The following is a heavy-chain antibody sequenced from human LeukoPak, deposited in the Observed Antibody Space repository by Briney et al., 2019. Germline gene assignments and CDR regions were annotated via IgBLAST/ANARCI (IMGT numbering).Heavy chain of an antibody. J-gene: IGHJ4*02. CDR1: GASISSYY. Sequence: SETLSLTCTVSGASISSYYWSWIRQPPGKGLEWIGYIFYRGSTNYSPSLKSRVTTSVDTSKNQFSLKLSSVTAADTAVYYCASGPYPAAGTDHQFDYWGQGILVTVSS. CDR2: IFYRGST. CDR3: ASGPYPAAGTDHQFDY. D-gene: IGHD6-13*01. V-gene: IGHV4-59*01.